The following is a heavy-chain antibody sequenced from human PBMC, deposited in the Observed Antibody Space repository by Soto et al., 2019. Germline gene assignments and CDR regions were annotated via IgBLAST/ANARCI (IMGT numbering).Heavy chain of an antibody. CDR2: ISSSGSTI. Sequence: LRLSCAASGFTFSDYYMSWIRQAPGKGLEWVSYISSSGSTIYYADSVKGRFTISRDNAKNSMYLQMNSLRAGDTAVYYCATSLSGYYYNYWGQGTLVTVSS. CDR1: GFTFSDYY. V-gene: IGHV3-11*04. D-gene: IGHD3-22*01. CDR3: ATSLSGYYYNY. J-gene: IGHJ4*02.